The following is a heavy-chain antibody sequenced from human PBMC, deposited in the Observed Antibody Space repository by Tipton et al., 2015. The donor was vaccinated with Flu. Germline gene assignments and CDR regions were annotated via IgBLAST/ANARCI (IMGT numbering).Heavy chain of an antibody. J-gene: IGHJ4*02. CDR3: ARESGSGGGCFDN. CDR1: GGSISTYY. Sequence: TLSLTCTVSGGSISTYYWTWIRQPAGKGLEWIGRIYVSGTTNYNPSLKSRVTMSVDTSKNQFSLRLTSVTAADTAVYYCARESGSGGGCFDNWGQGTLVTVSS. D-gene: IGHD2-15*01. V-gene: IGHV4-4*07. CDR2: IYVSGTT.